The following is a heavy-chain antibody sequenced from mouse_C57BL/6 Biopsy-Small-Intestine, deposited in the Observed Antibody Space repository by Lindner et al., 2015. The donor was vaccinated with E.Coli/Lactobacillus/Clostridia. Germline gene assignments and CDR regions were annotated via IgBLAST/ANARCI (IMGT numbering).Heavy chain of an antibody. V-gene: IGHV1-7*01. Sequence: VQLQESGAELAKPGASVKLSCKASGYTFTSYWMHWVKQRPGQGLEWIGYINPSSGYTKYNQKFKDKATLTADKSSSTAYMQLSSLTYEDSAVYYCARGNYGSSWDFDYWGQGTTLTVSS. J-gene: IGHJ2*01. CDR1: GYTFTSYW. CDR3: ARGNYGSSWDFDY. CDR2: INPSSGYT. D-gene: IGHD1-1*01.